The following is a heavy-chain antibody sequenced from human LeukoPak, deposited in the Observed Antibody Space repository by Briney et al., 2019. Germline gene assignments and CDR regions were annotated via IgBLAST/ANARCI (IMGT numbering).Heavy chain of an antibody. CDR2: IHPNTGST. CDR3: ARAPLYTSGWYYFNP. J-gene: IGHJ4*02. V-gene: IGHV1-2*06. Sequence: ASVKVSCKASGDTFTGYYVHWVRQAPGQGLEWMGRIHPNTGSTHYAEKFEGRATMTRDTSITTAYMELTRLRSDDTAVYYCARAPLYTSGWYYFNPWGQGTLVTVSS. CDR1: GDTFTGYY. D-gene: IGHD6-19*01.